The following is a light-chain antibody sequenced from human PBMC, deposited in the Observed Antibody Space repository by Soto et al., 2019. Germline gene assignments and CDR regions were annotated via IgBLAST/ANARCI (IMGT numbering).Light chain of an antibody. J-gene: IGLJ2*01. CDR3: SSYRDSSTLVV. V-gene: IGLV2-14*01. CDR2: DVN. CDR1: SSDVGGYNS. Sequence: QSALTQPPSASGSPGQSITISCAGTSSDVGGYNSVSWYQQHPGKAPKLMIFDVNNRPSGVSNRFSGSKSDNTASLTISGLQSEDEADYYCSSYRDSSTLVVFGGGTKLTVL.